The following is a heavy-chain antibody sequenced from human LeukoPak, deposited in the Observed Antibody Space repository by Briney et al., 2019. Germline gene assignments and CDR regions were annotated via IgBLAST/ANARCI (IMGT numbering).Heavy chain of an antibody. CDR2: INSDGSST. CDR1: GFTFSNYW. D-gene: IGHD3-22*01. J-gene: IGHJ4*02. Sequence: PGGSLRLSCAASGFTFSNYWMHWVRHAPGKGLVWVSGINSDGSSTSYADSVEGRFTISRDNAKNTLYLQMNSLRAEDTAVYYCAVDSSGYWAFDYWGQGTLVTVSS. V-gene: IGHV3-74*01. CDR3: AVDSSGYWAFDY.